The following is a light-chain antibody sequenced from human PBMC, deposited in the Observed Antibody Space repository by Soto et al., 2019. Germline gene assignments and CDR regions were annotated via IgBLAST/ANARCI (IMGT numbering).Light chain of an antibody. CDR2: EVS. CDR3: SSYTTSNTLV. J-gene: IGLJ2*01. Sequence: QSALTQPASVSGSPGQSITISCTGTSSDVGAYTYVSWYQQHPGKAPKLMIFEVSDRPSGVSNRFSGSKSGNTASLTISGLQAEDEADSYCSSYTTSNTLVFGEGTKMTVL. V-gene: IGLV2-14*01. CDR1: SSDVGAYTY.